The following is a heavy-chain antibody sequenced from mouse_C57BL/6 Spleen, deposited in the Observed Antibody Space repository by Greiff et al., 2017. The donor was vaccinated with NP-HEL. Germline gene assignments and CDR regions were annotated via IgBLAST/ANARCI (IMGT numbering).Heavy chain of an antibody. CDR2: IYPGDGDT. Sequence: ESGPELVKPGASVKISCKASGYAFSSSWMNWVKQRPGKGLEWIGRIYPGDGDTNYNGKFKGKATLTADKSSSTAYMQLSSLTSEDSAVYFCASHYGSSYWYFDVWGTGTTVTVSS. V-gene: IGHV1-82*01. D-gene: IGHD1-1*01. J-gene: IGHJ1*03. CDR3: ASHYGSSYWYFDV. CDR1: GYAFSSSW.